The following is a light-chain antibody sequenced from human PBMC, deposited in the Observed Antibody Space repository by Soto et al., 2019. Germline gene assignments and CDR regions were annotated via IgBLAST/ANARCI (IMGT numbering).Light chain of an antibody. CDR1: SSDVGGYNY. V-gene: IGLV2-14*01. CDR3: SSYTSTSTFV. CDR2: EVS. J-gene: IGLJ1*01. Sequence: QSALTQPASVSGSPGQSITISCTGTSSDVGGYNYVSWYQQHPGKAPKLMIYEVSNRPSGVYNRFSGSKSGNTASLTISGLQADDEVDYYCSSYTSTSTFVFGTGTKLTDL.